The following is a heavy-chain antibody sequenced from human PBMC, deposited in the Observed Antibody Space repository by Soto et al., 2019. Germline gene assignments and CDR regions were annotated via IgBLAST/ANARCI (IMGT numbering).Heavy chain of an antibody. Sequence: QVRLVESGGGVVQPGRSLRLSCAASGFPFSSYAMHWVRQAPGKGLEWVAIISYDGSNKYYADSVKGRFTISRDNSKNTLYLQMNSLRAEDTAVYYCARDPVYSGSYDYYGMDVWGQGTTVTVSS. CDR3: ARDPVYSGSYDYYGMDV. V-gene: IGHV3-30-3*01. CDR1: GFPFSSYA. J-gene: IGHJ6*02. D-gene: IGHD1-26*01. CDR2: ISYDGSNK.